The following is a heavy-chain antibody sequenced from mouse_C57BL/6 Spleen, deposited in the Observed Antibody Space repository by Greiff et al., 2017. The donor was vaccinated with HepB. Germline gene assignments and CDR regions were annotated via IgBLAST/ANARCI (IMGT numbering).Heavy chain of an antibody. CDR1: GYTFTSYW. V-gene: IGHV1-69*01. CDR3: TKSGGSSPFAY. D-gene: IGHD1-1*01. Sequence: QVQLQQPGAELVMPGASVKLSCKASGYTFTSYWMHWVKQKPGQGLEWIGEIDPSDSYTNYNQKFKGKSTLTVDKSSSTAYMQLISLTSEDAAVYYCTKSGGSSPFAYWGQGTLVTVSA. J-gene: IGHJ3*01. CDR2: IDPSDSYT.